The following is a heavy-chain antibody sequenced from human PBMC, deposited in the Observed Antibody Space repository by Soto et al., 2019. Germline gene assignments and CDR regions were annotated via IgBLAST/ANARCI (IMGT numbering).Heavy chain of an antibody. D-gene: IGHD3-10*01. CDR1: GYSFTGYS. CDR2: INPENGAT. Sequence: ASVKVSCKASGYSFTGYSMHWVRQAPRQGLEWMGWINPENGATNYARKFQGRVTMTEDTSTDTAYMELSSLRSEDTAVYYCATGLVRGVIPSADDYWGQGTLVTVSS. J-gene: IGHJ4*02. CDR3: ATGLVRGVIPSADDY. V-gene: IGHV1-2*02.